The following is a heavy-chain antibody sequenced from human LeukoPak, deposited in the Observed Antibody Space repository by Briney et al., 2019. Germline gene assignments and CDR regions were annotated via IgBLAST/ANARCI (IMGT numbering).Heavy chain of an antibody. CDR3: ARLSEMFRGPQVIYYFDY. J-gene: IGHJ4*02. V-gene: IGHV3-7*01. Sequence: GGSLRLSCGASGFTFTTYWMSWVRQAPGKGLEWVANIKQDGTEKYYVDSVKGRFTISRDYARNSLYLQLNSLRAEDTAAYYCARLSEMFRGPQVIYYFDYWGQGTLVTVSS. CDR1: GFTFTTYW. CDR2: IKQDGTEK. D-gene: IGHD3-10*01.